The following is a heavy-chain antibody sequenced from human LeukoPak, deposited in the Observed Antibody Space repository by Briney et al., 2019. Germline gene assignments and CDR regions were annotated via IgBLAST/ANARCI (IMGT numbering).Heavy chain of an antibody. V-gene: IGHV3-7*03. CDR2: IKQDGSKK. J-gene: IGHJ4*02. Sequence: GGSLRRSCVASGFPFSSYWMTWVRQAPGKGLEWVANIKQDGSKKSYVDSVKGRFTISRDNAKNSLYLQMNSLRAEDTAVYYCARDGYAYGSFYFEYWGQGTLVTVSS. CDR3: ARDGYAYGSFYFEY. CDR1: GFPFSSYW. D-gene: IGHD5-18*01.